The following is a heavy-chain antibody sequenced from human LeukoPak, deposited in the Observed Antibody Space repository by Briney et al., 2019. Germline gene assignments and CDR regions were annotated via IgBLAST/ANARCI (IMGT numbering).Heavy chain of an antibody. CDR2: ISGSGGST. J-gene: IGHJ5*02. CDR3: ARDSAPVSGWYLKDWFDP. V-gene: IGHV3-23*01. Sequence: GGSLRLSCAASGFTFSSYAMSWVRQAPGKGLERVSAISGSGGSTYYADSVKGRFTISRDNSKNSLYLQMNSLRAEDTAVYYCARDSAPVSGWYLKDWFDPWGQGTLVTVSS. D-gene: IGHD6-19*01. CDR1: GFTFSSYA.